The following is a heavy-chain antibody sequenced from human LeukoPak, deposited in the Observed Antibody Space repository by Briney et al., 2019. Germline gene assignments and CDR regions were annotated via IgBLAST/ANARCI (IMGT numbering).Heavy chain of an antibody. CDR3: ARGLWLGELPFDY. CDR2: IYHSGST. J-gene: IGHJ4*02. D-gene: IGHD3-10*01. Sequence: SETLSLTCAVSGYSISSGYYWGWIQQPPGKGLEWIGSIYHSGSTYYNPSLKSRVTISVDTSKNQFSLKLSSVTAADTAVYYCARGLWLGELPFDYWGQGTLVTVSS. CDR1: GYSISSGYY. V-gene: IGHV4-38-2*01.